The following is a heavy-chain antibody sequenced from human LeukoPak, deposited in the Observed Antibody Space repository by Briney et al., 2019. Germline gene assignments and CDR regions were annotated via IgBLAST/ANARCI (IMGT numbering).Heavy chain of an antibody. J-gene: IGHJ4*02. CDR1: GGTFSSYA. Sequence: SVKVSCKASGGTFSSYAISWVRQAPGQGLEWMGGIIPIFGTANYAQKFQGRVTITADESTSTAYMELSSLRSEDTAVYYYARRSGSYLSFLYWGQGTLVTVSS. CDR3: ARRSGSYLSFLY. V-gene: IGHV1-69*13. D-gene: IGHD1-26*01. CDR2: IIPIFGTA.